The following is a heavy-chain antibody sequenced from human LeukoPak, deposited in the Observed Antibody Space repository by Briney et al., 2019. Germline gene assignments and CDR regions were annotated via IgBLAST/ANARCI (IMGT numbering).Heavy chain of an antibody. CDR3: ARYSSRERLLGYYYGMDV. V-gene: IGHV1-69*04. Sequence: RASVKVSCKASGGTFSSYAISWVRQAPGQGLEWMGMIIPILGIANYAQRFQGRVTITADKSTSTAYMELSSLRSEDTAVYYCARYSSRERLLGYYYGMDVWGQGTTVTVSS. J-gene: IGHJ6*02. D-gene: IGHD1-1*01. CDR2: IIPILGIA. CDR1: GGTFSSYA.